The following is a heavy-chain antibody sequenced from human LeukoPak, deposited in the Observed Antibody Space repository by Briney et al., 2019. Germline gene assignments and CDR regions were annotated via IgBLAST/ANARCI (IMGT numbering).Heavy chain of an antibody. CDR1: GGSISSGGYS. CDR3: AKAAPSMGGFDY. Sequence: SETLSLTCAVSGGSISSGGYSWSWIRQPPGKGLEWIGYIYHSGSTYYNPSLKSRVTISVDRSKNQFSLKLSSVTAADTAVYYCAKAAPSMGGFDYWGQGTLVAVSS. D-gene: IGHD6-13*01. CDR2: IYHSGST. V-gene: IGHV4-30-2*01. J-gene: IGHJ4*02.